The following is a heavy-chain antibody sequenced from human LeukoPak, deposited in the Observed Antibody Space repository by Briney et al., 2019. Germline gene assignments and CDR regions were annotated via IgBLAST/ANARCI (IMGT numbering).Heavy chain of an antibody. J-gene: IGHJ2*01. D-gene: IGHD2-15*01. CDR2: IIPIFGTA. CDR1: GGTFSSYA. Sequence: SVKVSCKASGGTFSSYAISWVRQAPGQGLEWMGRIIPIFGTANYAQKFQGRVTITTDESTSTAYMELSSLRSEDTAVYYCARGYCSGGSCYDWYFDLWGRGTLVTASS. CDR3: ARGYCSGGSCYDWYFDL. V-gene: IGHV1-69*05.